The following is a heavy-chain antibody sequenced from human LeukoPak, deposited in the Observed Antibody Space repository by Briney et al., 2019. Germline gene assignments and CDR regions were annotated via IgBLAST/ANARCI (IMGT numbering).Heavy chain of an antibody. CDR2: IYYSGST. CDR3: ARGLAAAGTSYFDY. Sequence: PGGSLRLSCAASGFTFASYAMSWVRQAPGKGLEWIGYIYYSGSTNYSPSLKGRVTISVDTSKNQFSLKLSSVTAADTAVYYCARGLAAAGTSYFDYWGQGTLVTASS. V-gene: IGHV4-59*01. CDR1: GFTFASYA. J-gene: IGHJ4*02. D-gene: IGHD6-13*01.